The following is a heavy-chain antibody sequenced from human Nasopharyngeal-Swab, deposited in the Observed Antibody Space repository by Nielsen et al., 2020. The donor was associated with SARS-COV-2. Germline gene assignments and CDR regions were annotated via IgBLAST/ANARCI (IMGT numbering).Heavy chain of an antibody. CDR3: ARDLSGTTVLLGYYYYGMDV. CDR1: GFTFSSYS. CDR2: ISSSSSHI. V-gene: IGHV3-21*01. Sequence: GESLKISCAASGFTFSSYSMNWVRQAPGKGLEWVSSISSSSSHIYYADSVKGRFTISRDNAKNSLYLQMNSLRAEDTAVYYCARDLSGTTVLLGYYYYGMDVWGQGTTVTVSS. D-gene: IGHD1-7*01. J-gene: IGHJ6*02.